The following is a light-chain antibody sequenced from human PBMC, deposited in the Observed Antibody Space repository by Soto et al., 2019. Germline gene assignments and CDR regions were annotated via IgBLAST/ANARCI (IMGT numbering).Light chain of an antibody. J-gene: IGKJ1*01. CDR3: LQDYSYPWT. CDR1: QGIRYD. V-gene: IGKV1-6*01. CDR2: AAS. Sequence: AIPMTQSPSSLSASVGDRVTITCRASQGIRYDLGWYQQKPGKAPKLLIYAASSLQSGVPPRFSGSGSGTDFTLTISSLQPEDFATYYCLQDYSYPWTFGQGTKVEIK.